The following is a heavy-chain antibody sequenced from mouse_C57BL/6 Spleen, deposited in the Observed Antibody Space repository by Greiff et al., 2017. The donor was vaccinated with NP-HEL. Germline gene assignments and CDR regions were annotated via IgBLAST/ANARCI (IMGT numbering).Heavy chain of an antibody. Sequence: EVKLMESGGGLVKPGGSPKLSCAASGFTFSDYGMHWVRQAPEKGLEWVAYISSGSSTIYYADTVKGRFTISRDNAKNTLFLQMTSLRSEDTAMYYCATYDGYYPLFDYWGQGTTLTVSS. V-gene: IGHV5-17*01. CDR1: GFTFSDYG. CDR2: ISSGSSTI. J-gene: IGHJ2*01. CDR3: ATYDGYYPLFDY. D-gene: IGHD2-3*01.